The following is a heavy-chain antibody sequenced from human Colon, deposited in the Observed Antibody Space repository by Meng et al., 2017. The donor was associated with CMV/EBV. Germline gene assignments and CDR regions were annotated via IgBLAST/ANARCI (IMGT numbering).Heavy chain of an antibody. J-gene: IGHJ5*02. D-gene: IGHD3/OR15-3a*01. CDR3: ARWTGWFDP. Sequence: LCLSCAASGFALSIYGIRWVRQAPGKGLEWLALISHEGSEDYYADSVKGRFTMSRDNSKNTVHLQMNSLRPDDTAVYYCARWTGWFDPWGQGTLVTVSS. CDR1: GFALSIYG. CDR2: ISHEGSED. V-gene: IGHV3-30*03.